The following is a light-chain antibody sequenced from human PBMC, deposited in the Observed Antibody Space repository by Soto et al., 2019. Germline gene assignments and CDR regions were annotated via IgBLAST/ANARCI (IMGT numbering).Light chain of an antibody. J-gene: IGLJ2*01. Sequence: SALTQPASVSGSPGQTITISCTGTSSDVGGYAYVSWYQQYPGKVPKLVISEVSNRPSGVSHRFSGSRSGNTASLTISGLQAEDEADYHCSSYTSSTTPVFGGGTQLTVL. CDR2: EVS. CDR3: SSYTSSTTPV. V-gene: IGLV2-14*01. CDR1: SSDVGGYAY.